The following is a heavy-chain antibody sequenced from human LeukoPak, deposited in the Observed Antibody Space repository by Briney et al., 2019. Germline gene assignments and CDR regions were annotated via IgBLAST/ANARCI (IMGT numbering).Heavy chain of an antibody. J-gene: IGHJ4*02. CDR3: AKDLVSIAARPDPIEDY. D-gene: IGHD6-6*01. CDR2: INPNSGGT. V-gene: IGHV1-2*02. Sequence: ASVKVSCKASGYTFTGYYMHWVRQAPGQGLEWMGWINPNSGGTNYAQKFQGRVTMTRDTSISTAYMELSRLRSDDTAVYYCAKDLVSIAARPDPIEDYWGQGTLVTVSS. CDR1: GYTFTGYY.